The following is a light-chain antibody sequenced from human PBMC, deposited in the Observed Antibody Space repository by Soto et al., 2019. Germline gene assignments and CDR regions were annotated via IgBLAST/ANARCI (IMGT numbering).Light chain of an antibody. CDR1: QSVSSY. Sequence: EIVMTQSPATLSVSPGGRATLSCRASQSVSSYLAWYQQRPGQPPRLLIYGASTRATGIPARFSGSGSGPEFSLNISSLQSEDFAVYYCQQYNTWPPKYTFGQGTKLEIK. J-gene: IGKJ2*01. CDR3: QQYNTWPPKYT. CDR2: GAS. V-gene: IGKV3-15*01.